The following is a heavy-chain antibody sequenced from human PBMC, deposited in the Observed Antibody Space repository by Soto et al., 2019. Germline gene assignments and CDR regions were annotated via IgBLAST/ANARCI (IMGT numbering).Heavy chain of an antibody. D-gene: IGHD6-13*01. Sequence: GASVKVSCKASGVTFSSYAISWVRQSPGQGLEWMGGIIPIFGTANYAQKFQGRVTITADESTSTAYMELSSLRSEDTAVYYCARDPTSIAATGYGMEVWGQGTTLSVSS. CDR2: IIPIFGTA. J-gene: IGHJ6*01. V-gene: IGHV1-69*13. CDR1: GVTFSSYA. CDR3: ARDPTSIAATGYGMEV.